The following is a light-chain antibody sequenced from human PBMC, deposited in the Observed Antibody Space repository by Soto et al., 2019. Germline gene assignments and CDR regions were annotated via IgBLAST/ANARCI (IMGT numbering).Light chain of an antibody. CDR3: QQYNNWPHT. J-gene: IGKJ2*01. V-gene: IGKV3D-15*01. Sequence: EIVMTQSPATLSVSPGERATLSCRASQSVSSNLAWYQQKPGQAPRLLIYGASIRATGIPARFSGSGSGTEFTLTISSLQPEDFAVYYCQQYNNWPHTFGQGTKLEIK. CDR2: GAS. CDR1: QSVSSN.